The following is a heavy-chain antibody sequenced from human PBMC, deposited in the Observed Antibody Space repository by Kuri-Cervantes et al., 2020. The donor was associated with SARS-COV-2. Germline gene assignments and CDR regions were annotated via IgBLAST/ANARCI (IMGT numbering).Heavy chain of an antibody. D-gene: IGHD3-22*01. CDR1: GYTFTGYY. J-gene: IGHJ6*03. CDR3: ALGYWCSGYPRNYYHMDV. V-gene: IGHV1-69*13. Sequence: SSVKVSCQASGYTFTGYYMHWVRQAPGQGLAWMGWIIPIFGTANYAQKFQGRVTITADESTSTAYMELSSLRSEDTAVYYCALGYWCSGYPRNYYHMDVWGKGTTVTVSS. CDR2: IIPIFGTA.